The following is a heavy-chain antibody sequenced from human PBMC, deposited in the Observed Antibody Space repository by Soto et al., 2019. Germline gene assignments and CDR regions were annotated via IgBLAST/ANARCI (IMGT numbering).Heavy chain of an antibody. CDR3: ARGRADIVVVPAAMSGHYYYGMDV. CDR2: INHSGST. Sequence: QVQLQQWGAGLLKPSETLSLTCAVYGGSFSGYYWSWIRQPPGKGLEWIGEINHSGSTNYNPSLKSRVNISVDTSKNQFSLKLSSVTAADTAVYYCARGRADIVVVPAAMSGHYYYGMDVWGQGTTVTVSS. V-gene: IGHV4-34*01. CDR1: GGSFSGYY. J-gene: IGHJ6*02. D-gene: IGHD2-2*01.